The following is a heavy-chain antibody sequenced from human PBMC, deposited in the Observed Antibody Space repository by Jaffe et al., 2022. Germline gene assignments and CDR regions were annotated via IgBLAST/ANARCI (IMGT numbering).Heavy chain of an antibody. J-gene: IGHJ4*02. V-gene: IGHV4-61*02. D-gene: IGHD3-9*01. CDR2: IYTSGST. CDR1: GGSISSGSYY. Sequence: QVQLQESGPGLVKPSQTLSLTCTVSGGSISSGSYYWSWIRQPAGKGLEWIGRIYTSGSTNYNPSLKSRVTISVDTSKNQFSLKLSSVTAADTAVYYCAREGAGALRYFDWHYYFDYWGQGTLVTVSS. CDR3: AREGAGALRYFDWHYYFDY.